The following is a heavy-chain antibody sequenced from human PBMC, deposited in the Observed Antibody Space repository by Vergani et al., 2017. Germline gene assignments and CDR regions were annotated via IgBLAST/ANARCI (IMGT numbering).Heavy chain of an antibody. V-gene: IGHV3-23*01. Sequence: EVQLLQSGGGVIQPGGSVRLSCAASGLTFSAFPMTWVRQAPGKGLEWVSAISARYPSTYYADSVKGRFTISRDNSKNMLYLQMNSLRAEDTAVYYCARLSYDTTPYLQGGYDCWGQGTLVSVSS. CDR1: GLTFSAFP. CDR3: ARLSYDTTPYLQGGYDC. CDR2: ISARYPST. J-gene: IGHJ4*02. D-gene: IGHD3-22*01.